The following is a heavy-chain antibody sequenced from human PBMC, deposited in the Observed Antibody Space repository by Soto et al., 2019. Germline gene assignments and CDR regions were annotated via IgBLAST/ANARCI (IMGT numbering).Heavy chain of an antibody. J-gene: IGHJ6*01. CDR3: ARDKDRQQLGGNYYYIMDV. D-gene: IGHD3-3*02. V-gene: IGHV1-69*12. Sequence: QVQLVQSGAEVKKPGSSVKVSCKTSGGTFRTSAISWVRQAPGQGLEWMGGIMPVLPTPDYAQKFQGRVTITADESTGTAYMELSSLRSEDTAVYYCARDKDRQQLGGNYYYIMDVWGQGPTVTVSS. CDR2: IMPVLPTP. CDR1: GGTFRTSA.